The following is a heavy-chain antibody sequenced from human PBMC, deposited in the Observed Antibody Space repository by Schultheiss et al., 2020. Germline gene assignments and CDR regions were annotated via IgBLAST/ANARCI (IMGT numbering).Heavy chain of an antibody. CDR3: ARERWELLSIDRYYYGMDV. Sequence: SATLSLTCTVSGGSISSYYWSWIRQPPGKGLEWIGYIYYSGSTNYNPSLKSRVTISVDTSKNQFSLKLSSVTAADTAVYYCARERWELLSIDRYYYGMDVWGQGTTVTVAS. D-gene: IGHD1-26*01. J-gene: IGHJ6*02. V-gene: IGHV4-59*01. CDR1: GGSISSYY. CDR2: IYYSGST.